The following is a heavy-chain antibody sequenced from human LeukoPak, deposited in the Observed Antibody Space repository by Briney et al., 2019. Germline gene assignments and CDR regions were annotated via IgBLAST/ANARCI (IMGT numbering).Heavy chain of an antibody. Sequence: SETLSLTCSVSGGFISTHYWSWIRQSPGKGLEWIGYVFYTGSSNYNPSLKSRVTLSVDTSKNQFSLELRSVTAADTAVYYCARAHPAYSSSSGSDFWGQGALVTVSS. CDR2: VFYTGSS. J-gene: IGHJ4*02. CDR3: ARAHPAYSSSSGSDF. D-gene: IGHD6-6*01. V-gene: IGHV4-59*11. CDR1: GGFISTHY.